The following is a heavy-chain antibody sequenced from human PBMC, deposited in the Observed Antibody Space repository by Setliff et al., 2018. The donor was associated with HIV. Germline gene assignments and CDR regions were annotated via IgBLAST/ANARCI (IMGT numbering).Heavy chain of an antibody. V-gene: IGHV3-11*04. CDR2: ISSSGATI. Sequence: GGSLRLSCAASGFTFGASYMTWIRQAPGKGLEWVAHISSSGATIYYVDSVKGRFTISRDNSKNTLYLQMNSLSAEDTAVFYCAKDGVRALTRKESKYLQYWGQGTLVTVSS. CDR1: GFTFGASY. D-gene: IGHD3-16*01. J-gene: IGHJ1*01. CDR3: AKDGVRALTRKESKYLQY.